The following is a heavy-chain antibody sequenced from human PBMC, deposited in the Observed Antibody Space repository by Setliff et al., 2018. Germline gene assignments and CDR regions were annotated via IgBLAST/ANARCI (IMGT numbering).Heavy chain of an antibody. CDR1: GFTFSAYA. D-gene: IGHD1-1*01. V-gene: IGHV3-23*01. CDR2: ISPIGDST. J-gene: IGHJ6*03. Sequence: PGGSLRLSCAASGFTFSAYAMSWVRQSPGKGLEWVSAISPIGDSTYYLDSVKGRFTISRDNSKNTLYLQMNSLRAEDTAMYYCARDREGDGNYYMDVWGKGTTVTVSS. CDR3: ARDREGDGNYYMDV.